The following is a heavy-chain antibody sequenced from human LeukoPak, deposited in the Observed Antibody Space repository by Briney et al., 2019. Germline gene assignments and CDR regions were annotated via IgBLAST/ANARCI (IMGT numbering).Heavy chain of an antibody. CDR3: AKGDY. V-gene: IGHV3-23*01. CDR2: ISGGST. J-gene: IGHJ4*02. CDR1: GFTFSSYA. Sequence: GGSLRLSCAASGFTFSSYAMSWVRQAPGKGLEWVSAISGGSTYYADSVKGRFTISRDNSKNTLYLQMNSLRAEDTAVYYCAKGDYWGQGTLVTVSS.